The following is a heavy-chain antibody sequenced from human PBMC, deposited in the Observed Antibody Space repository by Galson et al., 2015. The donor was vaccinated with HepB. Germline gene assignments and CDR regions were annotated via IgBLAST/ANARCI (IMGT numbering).Heavy chain of an antibody. Sequence: SLKLSCAASKFTFKNYAIHWVRQAPVKGLEWVAVISSDARDPYYADSVKGRFTISRDNSRNPMNLQMNTLIAEDTAVYYCARDSGPLVRGVIDCWGQGPLVTVSS. D-gene: IGHD3-10*01. CDR1: KFTFKNYA. CDR2: ISSDARDP. J-gene: IGHJ4*02. V-gene: IGHV3-30*04. CDR3: ARDSGPLVRGVIDC.